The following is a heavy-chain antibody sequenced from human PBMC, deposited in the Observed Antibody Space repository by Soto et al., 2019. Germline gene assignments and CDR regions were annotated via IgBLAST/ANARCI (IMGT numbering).Heavy chain of an antibody. Sequence: EVQLVESGGGLVQPGGSLRLSCAASGFTFSSYDMHWVRQAPGKGLEWVSAIGTAGDTYYPGSVKGRFTISRENAKNSLYLQMNSLRAGDTAVYYCARANGDYPLFDYWGQGTLVTVSS. D-gene: IGHD4-17*01. J-gene: IGHJ4*02. CDR1: GFTFSSYD. V-gene: IGHV3-13*04. CDR2: IGTAGDT. CDR3: ARANGDYPLFDY.